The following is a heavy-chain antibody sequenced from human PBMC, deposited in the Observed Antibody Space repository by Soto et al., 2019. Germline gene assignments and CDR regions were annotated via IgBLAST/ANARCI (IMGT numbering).Heavy chain of an antibody. Sequence: QVQLQQWGAGLLKPSETLSLTCAVYGGSFSGYYWSWIRQPPGKGLEWMGEINHSGSTNYNPSLKSRVTISVDTSKNQFSLKVSSVTAAVTAVYYCVRVRVLKVGYCSSTSCSWYYYGMDVWGQGTTVTVS. J-gene: IGHJ6*02. CDR1: GGSFSGYY. D-gene: IGHD2-2*01. CDR3: VRVRVLKVGYCSSTSCSWYYYGMDV. V-gene: IGHV4-34*01. CDR2: INHSGST.